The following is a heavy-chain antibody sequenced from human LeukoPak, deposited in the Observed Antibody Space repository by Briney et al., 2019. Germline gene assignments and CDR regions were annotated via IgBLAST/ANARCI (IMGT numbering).Heavy chain of an antibody. CDR1: GGSISSSSYY. Sequence: SETLSLTCTVSGGSISSSSYYWGWIRQPPGKGLEWIGSIYYSGSTYYNPSLKSRVTISVDTSKNQFSLKLSSVTAADTAVYYCARDGSRLAAAGTAPWGQGTLVTVSS. CDR3: ARDGSRLAAAGTAP. J-gene: IGHJ5*02. D-gene: IGHD6-13*01. V-gene: IGHV4-39*07. CDR2: IYYSGST.